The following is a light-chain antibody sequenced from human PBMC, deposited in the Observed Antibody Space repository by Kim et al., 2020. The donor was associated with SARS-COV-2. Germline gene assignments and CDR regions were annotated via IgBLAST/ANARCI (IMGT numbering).Light chain of an antibody. CDR1: SNNDGNQG. CDR2: KNN. J-gene: IGLJ3*02. Sequence: SQTATLTGTGNSNNDGNQGAAWLQQHQGHPHKLLSYKNNNRPSGISERLSASRSGNTASLTITGLQSEDEADYYCSSWDSSLSAWVFGGGTQLTVL. CDR3: SSWDSSLSAWV. V-gene: IGLV10-54*01.